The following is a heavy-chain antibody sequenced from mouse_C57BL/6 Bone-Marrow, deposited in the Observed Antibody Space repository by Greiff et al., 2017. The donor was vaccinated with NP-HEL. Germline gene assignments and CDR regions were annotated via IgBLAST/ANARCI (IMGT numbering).Heavy chain of an antibody. J-gene: IGHJ1*03. CDR1: GYTFTSYG. D-gene: IGHD4-1*01. V-gene: IGHV1-58*01. CDR3: ASGDWDLYWYFDV. CDR2: IYIGNGYT. Sequence: EVQLVESGAELVRPGSSVKMSCKTSGYTFTSYGINWVKQRPGQGLEWIGYIYIGNGYTEYNEKFKGKATLTSDTSSSTAYMQLSSLTSEDSAIYFCASGDWDLYWYFDVWGTGTTVTVSS.